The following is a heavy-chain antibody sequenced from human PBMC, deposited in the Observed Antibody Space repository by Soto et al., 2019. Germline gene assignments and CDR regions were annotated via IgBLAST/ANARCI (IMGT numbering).Heavy chain of an antibody. CDR1: GFTFSSYA. CDR3: AKVPTAFMITFGGVIVYFDY. Sequence: GGSLRLSCAASGFTFSSYAMSWVRQAPGKGLEWVSAISGSGGSTYYADSVKGRFTISRDNSKNTLYLQMNSLRAEDTAVYYCAKVPTAFMITFGGVIVYFDYWGQGTLVTVSS. V-gene: IGHV3-23*01. CDR2: ISGSGGST. D-gene: IGHD3-16*02. J-gene: IGHJ4*02.